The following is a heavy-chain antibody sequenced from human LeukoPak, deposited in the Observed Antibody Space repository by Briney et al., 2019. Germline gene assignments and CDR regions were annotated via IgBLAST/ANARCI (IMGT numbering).Heavy chain of an antibody. CDR1: GFTFSSFW. CDR3: VYSGYDWTYYFDW. Sequence: GGSLRLSCATSGFTFSSFWMHWVRQVPGKGLVWVSCINDDGKNTSYADSVKGRFTISRDNAKNTLYLQMSSLRAEDTAIYYCVYSGYDWTYYFDWWGQGTLVTVFS. V-gene: IGHV3-74*01. J-gene: IGHJ4*02. D-gene: IGHD5-12*01. CDR2: INDDGKNT.